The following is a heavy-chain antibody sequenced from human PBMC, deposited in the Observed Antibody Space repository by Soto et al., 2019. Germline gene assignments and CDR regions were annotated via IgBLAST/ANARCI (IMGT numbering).Heavy chain of an antibody. Sequence: SETLSLTCTVSGGSISSSSYYWSWIRQPPGKGLEWIGYIYYSGSTYYNPSLKSRVTISVDTSKNQFSLKLSSVTAADTAVYYCASRIAARQRGNWFDPWGQGTLVTVSS. CDR3: ASRIAARQRGNWFDP. J-gene: IGHJ5*02. CDR2: IYYSGST. CDR1: GGSISSSSYY. V-gene: IGHV4-30-4*01. D-gene: IGHD6-6*01.